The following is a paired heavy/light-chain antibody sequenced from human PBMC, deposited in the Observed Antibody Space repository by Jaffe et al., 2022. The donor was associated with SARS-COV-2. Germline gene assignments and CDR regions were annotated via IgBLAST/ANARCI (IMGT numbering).Light chain of an antibody. J-gene: IGKJ5*01. CDR2: RIS. V-gene: IGKV2-24*01. CDR1: QSLVHSDGNTY. CDR3: LQATQFPIT. Sequence: DIVMTQSPLSSPVTLGQPASISCRSSQSLVHSDGNTYLSWLQQRPGQPPRLLIYRISNRFSGVPDRFSGSGAGTDFTLKISRVEAEDVGVYYCLQATQFPITFGQGTRLEIK.
Heavy chain of an antibody. V-gene: IGHV3-23*04. CDR3: AKEISIGVGELYFDY. CDR1: GFTFSSYA. CDR2: IVGSGDRT. Sequence: EVQLVESGGGLVQPGGSLRLSCAASGFTFSSYAMTWVRQAPGKGLEWVSSIVGSGDRTHYADSVKGRFTISRDNSRNTVYLQMNSLRAEDTAMYYCAKEISIGVGELYFDYWGQGTLVTVFS. D-gene: IGHD3-10*01. J-gene: IGHJ4*02.